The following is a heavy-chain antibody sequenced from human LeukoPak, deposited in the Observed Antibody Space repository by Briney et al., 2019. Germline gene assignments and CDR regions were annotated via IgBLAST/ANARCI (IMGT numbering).Heavy chain of an antibody. CDR3: ARHPYSGYEVDRIFDY. Sequence: PSGTLSLTCAVSGGSISSSNWWSWVRQPPGKGLEWIGEIYHSGSTNYNPSLKSRVTISVDTSKNQFSLKLSSVTAADTAVYYCARHPYSGYEVDRIFDYWGQGTLVTVSS. CDR1: GGSISSSNW. V-gene: IGHV4-4*02. J-gene: IGHJ4*02. CDR2: IYHSGST. D-gene: IGHD5-12*01.